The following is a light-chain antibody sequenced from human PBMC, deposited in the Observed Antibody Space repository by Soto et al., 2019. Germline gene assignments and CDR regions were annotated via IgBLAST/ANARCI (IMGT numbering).Light chain of an antibody. V-gene: IGKV3-11*01. J-gene: IGKJ2*02. CDR2: DAS. Sequence: EIVLTQSPATLSLSPGERATLSCRASQSVSRYLAWYQQRPGQAPRLLIYDASNRATGIPARFSGSGSGTDFTLTISSLEPEYFAVYYCQQRSNWRGTFGQGTKLEIK. CDR3: QQRSNWRGT. CDR1: QSVSRY.